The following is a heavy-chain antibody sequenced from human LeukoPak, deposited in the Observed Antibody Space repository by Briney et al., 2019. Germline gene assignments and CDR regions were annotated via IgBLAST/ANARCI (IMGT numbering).Heavy chain of an antibody. J-gene: IGHJ4*02. D-gene: IGHD3-10*01. V-gene: IGHV1-24*01. Sequence: ASVPVSRKVCGYTLTELSIHWVRQAPGKGLEWMGGFDPEDGETIYAQKIQGRVTMTEDTSTDTAYMELSSLRSEDTAVYYCATLWFGELLGDYWGAGNLVTVSS. CDR3: ATLWFGELLGDY. CDR1: GYTLTELS. CDR2: FDPEDGET.